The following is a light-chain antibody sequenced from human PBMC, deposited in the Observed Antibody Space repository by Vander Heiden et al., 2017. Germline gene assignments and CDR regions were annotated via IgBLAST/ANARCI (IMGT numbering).Light chain of an antibody. CDR3: QQYYDTPLT. CDR2: WAS. CDR1: QSVLYSSNNKNY. V-gene: IGKV4-1*01. Sequence: DILLTQPPVSLSVSLGERATINCRSNQSVLYSSNNKNYLAWYQQKPGQAPKLLIYWASTRASGVPDRFSGSGSGTDFTLTISSLQAEDLALYYCQQYYDTPLTFGPGTKVDIK. J-gene: IGKJ3*01.